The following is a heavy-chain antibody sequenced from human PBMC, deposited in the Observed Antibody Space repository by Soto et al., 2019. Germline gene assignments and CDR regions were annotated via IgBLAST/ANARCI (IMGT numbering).Heavy chain of an antibody. CDR1: GGSITNYY. V-gene: IGHV4-59*01. CDR2: IYSSGST. CDR3: ARDPPPRYGLYYFDY. J-gene: IGHJ4*02. D-gene: IGHD5-18*01. Sequence: QVQLQESGPGLVKPSETLSLTCTVSGGSITNYYWSWIRQPPGKGLEWIGYIYSSGSTNYNPSLHTRVAISADTSKNQVSLQLTSVPAADTAVYYCARDPPPRYGLYYFDYWGQGTLVTVSS.